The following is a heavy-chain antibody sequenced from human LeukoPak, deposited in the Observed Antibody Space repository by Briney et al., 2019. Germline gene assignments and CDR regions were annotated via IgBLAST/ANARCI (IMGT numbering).Heavy chain of an antibody. V-gene: IGHV4-34*01. D-gene: IGHD6-13*01. Sequence: SETLSLTCAVYGGSFSDYYWSWIRQPPGKGLEWIGEINHSGSTNYNPSLKSRVTISVETSKNQFSLKLNSVTAADTAVYYCARGPAAGTFDYWGQGTLVTVSS. CDR2: INHSGST. CDR3: ARGPAAGTFDY. CDR1: GGSFSDYY. J-gene: IGHJ4*02.